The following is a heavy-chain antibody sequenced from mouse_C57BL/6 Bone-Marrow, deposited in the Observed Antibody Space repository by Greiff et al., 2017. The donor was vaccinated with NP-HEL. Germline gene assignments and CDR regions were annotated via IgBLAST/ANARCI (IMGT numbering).Heavy chain of an antibody. Sequence: QVQLQQPGAELVKPGASVKLSCKASGYTFTSYWMHWVKQRPGRGLEWIGRIDPNSGGTKYNEKFKSKATLTVDKPSSTAYMQLSSLTSEDSAVYYCAKHGRGNYPYFYAMDYWGQGTSVTVSS. J-gene: IGHJ4*01. D-gene: IGHD2-1*01. CDR2: IDPNSGGT. V-gene: IGHV1-72*01. CDR3: AKHGRGNYPYFYAMDY. CDR1: GYTFTSYW.